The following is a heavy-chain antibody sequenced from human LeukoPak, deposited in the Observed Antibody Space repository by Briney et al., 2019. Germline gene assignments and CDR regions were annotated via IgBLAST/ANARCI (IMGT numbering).Heavy chain of an antibody. V-gene: IGHV3-21*01. CDR3: ARGGMGPTPPYFDY. J-gene: IGHJ4*02. Sequence: WGSLTLSCAASGFTFSSYSMNWVRQAPGKGLEWVSSISSSSSYIYYADSVKGRFTISRDNAKNSLYLQMNSLRAEDTAVYYCARGGMGPTPPYFDYWGQGTLVTVSS. CDR2: ISSSSSYI. CDR1: GFTFSSYS. D-gene: IGHD3-16*01.